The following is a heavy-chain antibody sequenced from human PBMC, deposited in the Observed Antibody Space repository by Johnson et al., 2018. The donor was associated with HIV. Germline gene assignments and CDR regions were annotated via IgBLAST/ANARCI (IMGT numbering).Heavy chain of an antibody. Sequence: VQLVESGGGLVQRGGSLRLSCAASGFTVSSNYMTWVRQAPGKGLEWVSVIYSGGSTYYADSVKGRFTISRDHSENTLYLQMNSLRPEDTAVYFCARDGKYRSMGPDACDVWGQGTMVADSS. V-gene: IGHV3-66*02. CDR2: IYSGGST. CDR1: GFTVSSNY. J-gene: IGHJ3*01. D-gene: IGHD6-13*01. CDR3: ARDGKYRSMGPDACDV.